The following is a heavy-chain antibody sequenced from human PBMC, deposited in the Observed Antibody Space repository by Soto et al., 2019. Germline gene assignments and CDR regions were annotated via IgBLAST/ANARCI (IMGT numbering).Heavy chain of an antibody. J-gene: IGHJ4*02. D-gene: IGHD4-17*01. Sequence: QVQLVESGEGVVQPGRSLRLSCAASGFTFSSYGMHWVRQAPGKGLEWVAVISYDGSNKYYADSVKGRFTISRDNSKNTLYLQMNSLRAEDTAVYYCAKDRGNGDGFDYWGQGTLVTVSS. V-gene: IGHV3-30*18. CDR1: GFTFSSYG. CDR3: AKDRGNGDGFDY. CDR2: ISYDGSNK.